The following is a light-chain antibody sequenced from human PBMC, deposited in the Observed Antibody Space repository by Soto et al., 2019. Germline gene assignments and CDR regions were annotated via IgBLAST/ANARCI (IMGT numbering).Light chain of an antibody. V-gene: IGKV2-28*01. J-gene: IGKJ1*01. CDR1: HSLLHSNGYNY. CDR2: LGS. Sequence: DIVMAHSPLSLPVTPGEPASISCRSSHSLLHSNGYNYLDWYLQKPGQSPQLLIYLGSNRASGVPDRFSGSGSGTDFTLKISRVEAEDVGVYYCMQALQTRTFGQGTKVDIK. CDR3: MQALQTRT.